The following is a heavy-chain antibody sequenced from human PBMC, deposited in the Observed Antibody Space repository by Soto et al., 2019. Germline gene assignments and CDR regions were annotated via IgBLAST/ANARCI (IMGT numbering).Heavy chain of an antibody. CDR2: INHIGST. D-gene: IGHD3-10*01. CDR1: GGSFSGYY. V-gene: IGHV4-34*01. CDR3: AIYSYFYGSGSYYPAAFDI. Sequence: SETLSLTCAVYGGSFSGYYWSGIRQPPGKGLEWIGEINHIGSTNYNPSLKSRVTISVDTSKNQFSLKLISVTAADTAVYYCAIYSYFYGSGSYYPAAFDIWGQGTMVTVSS. J-gene: IGHJ3*02.